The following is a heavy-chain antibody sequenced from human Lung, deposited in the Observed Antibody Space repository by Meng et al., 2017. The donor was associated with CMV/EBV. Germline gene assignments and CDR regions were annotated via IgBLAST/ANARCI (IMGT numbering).Heavy chain of an antibody. D-gene: IGHD2-2*02. J-gene: IGHJ5*02. CDR1: GDSMNKYTGSYY. CDR2: VYYIGNT. Sequence: SXTXSLXCTVSGDSMNKYTGSYYWGWIRQPPGKGLEWIGNVYYIGNTFYNPSLKSRVSISMDTSKSQVSLKLNSVTAADTAVYYCARAFHCSSTSCYKTNWFDPWXQGTXVTVSS. CDR3: ARAFHCSSTSCYKTNWFDP. V-gene: IGHV4-39*07.